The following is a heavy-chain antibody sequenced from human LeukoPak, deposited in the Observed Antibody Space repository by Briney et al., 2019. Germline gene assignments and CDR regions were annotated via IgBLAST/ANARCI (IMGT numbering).Heavy chain of an antibody. V-gene: IGHV3-23*01. D-gene: IGHD5-12*01. CDR3: ANLVATIWL. J-gene: IGHJ4*02. CDR2: ISGSGGST. Sequence: GGSLRLSCAAPGFTFSSNAISRVRQAPGKGLEWVSAISGSGGSTYYADSVKGRFTISRDNSKNTLYLQMNSLRAEDTAVYYCANLVATIWLWGQGTLVTVSS. CDR1: GFTFSSNA.